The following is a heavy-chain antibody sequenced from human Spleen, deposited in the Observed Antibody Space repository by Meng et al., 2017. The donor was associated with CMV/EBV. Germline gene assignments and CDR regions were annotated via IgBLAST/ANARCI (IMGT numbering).Heavy chain of an antibody. D-gene: IGHD4/OR15-4a*01. CDR3: AKVTMDYGLRNVYYYYYGMDV. J-gene: IGHJ6*02. CDR2: IRHDGFNK. CDR1: GFSFRTYG. V-gene: IGHV3-30*02. Sequence: GESLKISCAASGFSFRTYGMHWFRQAPGKGLEWVAFIRHDGFNKYYADSVEGRCAISRDNSNNRLYLEVNTLRREDTAIYYCAKVTMDYGLRNVYYYYYGMDVWGRGTTVTVSS.